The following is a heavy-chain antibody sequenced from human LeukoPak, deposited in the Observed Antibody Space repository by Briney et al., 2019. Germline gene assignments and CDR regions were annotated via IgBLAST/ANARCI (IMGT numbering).Heavy chain of an antibody. CDR3: ASINDFEGYMDA. CDR2: ISAYNGNT. V-gene: IGHV1-18*01. J-gene: IGHJ6*03. CDR1: GYTFTNYG. Sequence: ASVKVSCKAYGYTFTNYGISWVRQAPGQGLEWVGWISAYNGNTNDAQKLQGRVTMTTDTSTSTAYMELRSLRSDDTAVYYCASINDFEGYMDAWGKGTTVTISS. D-gene: IGHD2-21*02.